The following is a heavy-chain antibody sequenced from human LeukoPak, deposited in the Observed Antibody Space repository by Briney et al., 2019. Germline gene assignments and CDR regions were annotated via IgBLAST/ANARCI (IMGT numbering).Heavy chain of an antibody. Sequence: GGSLRLSCVASGFSFSSYTMSWVRQAPGKGLEWVAKMKEDGSEIYYVDSVKGRFTICRDNAKNSLCLQMSSLTVEDTALYYCARGGARYLDSWGQGTLVTVSS. V-gene: IGHV3-7*01. CDR1: GFSFSSYT. J-gene: IGHJ5*02. CDR2: MKEDGSEI. D-gene: IGHD3-9*01. CDR3: ARGGARYLDS.